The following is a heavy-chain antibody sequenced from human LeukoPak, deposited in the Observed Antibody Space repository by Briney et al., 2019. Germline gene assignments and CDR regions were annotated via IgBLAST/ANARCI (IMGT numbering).Heavy chain of an antibody. D-gene: IGHD3-10*01. CDR2: INHSGST. Sequence: PSETLSLTCAVYGGSFSGYYWSWIRQPPGKGLEWIGEINHSGSTNYNPSLKSRVTISLDTSKNQFSLKVSSVTAADTAVYYCAGNYGVVSLFDLWGRGTMVTVSS. CDR1: GGSFSGYY. V-gene: IGHV4-34*01. CDR3: AGNYGVVSLFDL. J-gene: IGHJ2*01.